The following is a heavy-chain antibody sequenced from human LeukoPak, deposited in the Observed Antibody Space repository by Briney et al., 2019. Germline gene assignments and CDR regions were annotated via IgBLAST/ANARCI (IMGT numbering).Heavy chain of an antibody. CDR1: GYTFTSYG. D-gene: IGHD2-2*03. J-gene: IGHJ5*02. V-gene: IGHV1-18*01. CDR3: ARVYMDIVVVPAAMDWFDP. Sequence: ASVKVSCKASGYTFTSYGISWVRQAPGQGLEWMGWISAYNGNTNYAQKLQGRVTMTTDTSTSTAYMELRSRRSDDTAVYYCARVYMDIVVVPAAMDWFDPWGQGTLVTVSS. CDR2: ISAYNGNT.